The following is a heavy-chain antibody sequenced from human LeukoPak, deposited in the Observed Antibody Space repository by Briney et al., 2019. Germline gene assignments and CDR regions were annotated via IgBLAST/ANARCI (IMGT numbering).Heavy chain of an antibody. CDR1: GFTFSSYA. J-gene: IGHJ4*02. D-gene: IGHD4-17*01. Sequence: GGSLRLSCAASGFTFSSYAMSWVRQAPGKGLEWVSSISGSGDITYSADSVKGRFTISRDNSKNTVYLQMNSLRVEDTAVYYCAKDGDYGTQNFDYWGQGTLVTVSS. CDR2: ISGSGDIT. CDR3: AKDGDYGTQNFDY. V-gene: IGHV3-23*01.